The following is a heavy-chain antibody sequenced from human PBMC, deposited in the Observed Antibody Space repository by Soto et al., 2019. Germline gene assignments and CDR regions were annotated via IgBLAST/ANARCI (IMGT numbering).Heavy chain of an antibody. CDR1: GGSIRSYY. Sequence: SETLSLTCTVSGGSIRSYYWSWIWQPPGKGLEWIGYIYYSGSTNYNPSLKSRVTISVDTSKNQFSLKLSSVTAADTAVYYCARVNYYGSGSYYKGDDYYGMDVWGQGTAVT. D-gene: IGHD3-10*01. CDR3: ARVNYYGSGSYYKGDDYYGMDV. CDR2: IYYSGST. V-gene: IGHV4-59*01. J-gene: IGHJ6*02.